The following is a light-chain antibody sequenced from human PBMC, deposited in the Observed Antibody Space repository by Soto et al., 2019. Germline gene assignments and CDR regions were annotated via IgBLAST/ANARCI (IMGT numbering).Light chain of an antibody. J-gene: IGKJ5*01. V-gene: IGKV1-27*01. CDR2: SAS. CDR1: QNISVY. Sequence: DIQMTQSTSSLSASVGDRVTITCRASQNISVYLAWYQQKPGKVPKLLIYSASTLQSGFPSRFSASGSGTDFTLTISSLQPEDVATYYCQKFNTAPLTFGQGTRLEMK. CDR3: QKFNTAPLT.